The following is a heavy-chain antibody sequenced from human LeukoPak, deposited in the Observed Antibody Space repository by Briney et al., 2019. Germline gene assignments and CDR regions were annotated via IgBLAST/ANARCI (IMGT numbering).Heavy chain of an antibody. CDR1: GYSFTSYW. D-gene: IGHD5-12*01. J-gene: IGHJ4*02. CDR2: IYPSDSDT. Sequence: AGETLKISCKGSGYSFTSYWIGWVRQMHGKGLEWMGIIYPSDSDTRYSPSFQGQVTISADKSIGTAYLQWSSLKASDTAMYYCAMSIGYDSAIDYWGQGTLVTVSS. V-gene: IGHV5-51*01. CDR3: AMSIGYDSAIDY.